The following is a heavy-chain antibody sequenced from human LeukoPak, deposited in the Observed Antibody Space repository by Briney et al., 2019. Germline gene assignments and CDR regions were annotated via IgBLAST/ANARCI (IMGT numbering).Heavy chain of an antibody. J-gene: IGHJ4*02. CDR2: ISAYNGNT. V-gene: IGHV1-18*01. CDR3: AREDSSGWYKYYFDY. D-gene: IGHD6-19*01. CDR1: GYTFTSYG. Sequence: ASVKVSCKASGYTFTSYGISWVRQAPGQGLEWMGWISAYNGNTNYAQKLQGRVTMTTDTSTSTAYIELRSLRSDDTAVYYCAREDSSGWYKYYFDYWGQGTLVTVSS.